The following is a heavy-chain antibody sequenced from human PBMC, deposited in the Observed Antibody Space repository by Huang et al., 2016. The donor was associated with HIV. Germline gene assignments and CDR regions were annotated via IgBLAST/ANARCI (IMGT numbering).Heavy chain of an antibody. CDR1: GVTFSDHG. J-gene: IGHJ4*02. V-gene: IGHV3-30*02. D-gene: IGHD3-3*01. CDR3: AKQPPEYDFWSGYFDS. CDR2: IRYDGSSK. Sequence: QVQLVESGGGVVQPGGSLRLSCSASGVTFSDHGLHWVRQAPGKGLEWVTFIRYDGSSKDYADSVKGRVTIARDNSENTLSLEMNSLRPEDTAVYYCAKQPPEYDFWSGYFDSWGQGTLVTVSS.